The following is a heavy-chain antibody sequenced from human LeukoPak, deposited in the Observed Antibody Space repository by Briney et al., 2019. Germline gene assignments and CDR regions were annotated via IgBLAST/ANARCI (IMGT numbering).Heavy chain of an antibody. Sequence: TGGSLRLSCAASGFSFDDYAMHWVRQAPGKGLEWVSGISWNSGSIGYADSAKGRFTISRDNAKNSLYLQMNSLRAEDTALYYCAKDISRYSGSYYFDYWGQGTLVTVAP. J-gene: IGHJ4*02. CDR2: ISWNSGSI. CDR3: AKDISRYSGSYYFDY. V-gene: IGHV3-9*01. D-gene: IGHD1-26*01. CDR1: GFSFDDYA.